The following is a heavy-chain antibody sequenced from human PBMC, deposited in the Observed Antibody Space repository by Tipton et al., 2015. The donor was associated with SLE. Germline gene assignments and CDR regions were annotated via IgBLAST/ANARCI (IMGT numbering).Heavy chain of an antibody. Sequence: QLVQSGSELKKPGASVKVSCKASGYTFTSYAMNWVRQAPGQGLEWMGLINTNTGNPTYAQGFTRRFVFSLDTSVSTAYLQISSLKAEDTAVYYCARRPGGHYDSSGYSFDYWGQGTLVTVSS. J-gene: IGHJ4*02. D-gene: IGHD3-22*01. V-gene: IGHV7-4-1*02. CDR2: INTNTGNP. CDR3: ARRPGGHYDSSGYSFDY. CDR1: GYTFTSYA.